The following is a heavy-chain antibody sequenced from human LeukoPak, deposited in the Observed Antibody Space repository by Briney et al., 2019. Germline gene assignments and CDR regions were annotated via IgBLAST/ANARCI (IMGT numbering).Heavy chain of an antibody. CDR2: IKTDGGT. D-gene: IGHD3-9*01. V-gene: IGHV3-74*01. CDR3: ARDPVDDDILSLDY. CDR1: GFTFSNYW. J-gene: IGHJ4*02. Sequence: GGSLRLSCAASGFTFSNYWMNWVRQVPGKGLVWVSRIKTDGGTSYADSVKGRFTISRDNAKNSLYLQMNSLRAEDTAVYYCARDPVDDDILSLDYWGQGALVTVSS.